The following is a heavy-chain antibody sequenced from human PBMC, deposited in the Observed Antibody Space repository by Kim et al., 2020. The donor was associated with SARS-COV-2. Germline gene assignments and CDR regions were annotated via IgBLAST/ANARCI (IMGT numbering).Heavy chain of an antibody. V-gene: IGHV1-69*04. J-gene: IGHJ5*02. D-gene: IGHD6-13*01. CDR3: AREDSSSWYLGWFDP. Sequence: QTLQGRVTITADKSTSTAYMELSGLRSEDTAVYYCAREDSSSWYLGWFDPWGQGTLVTVSS.